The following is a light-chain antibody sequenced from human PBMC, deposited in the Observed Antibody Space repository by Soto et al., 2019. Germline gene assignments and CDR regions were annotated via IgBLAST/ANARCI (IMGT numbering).Light chain of an antibody. Sequence: EIVFTQSPGTLSLSPGERATLACRPSQSVSNSYLAWYQQKPGQAPRLLIYGASSRATGIQDRFSGSGSGTDFTLTISSLEPEDFAVYYCQQYGSSPPEAFGQGTKVEIK. CDR3: QQYGSSPPEA. CDR2: GAS. J-gene: IGKJ1*01. CDR1: QSVSNSY. V-gene: IGKV3-20*01.